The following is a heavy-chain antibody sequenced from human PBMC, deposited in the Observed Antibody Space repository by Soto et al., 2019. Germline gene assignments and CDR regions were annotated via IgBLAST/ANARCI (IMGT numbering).Heavy chain of an antibody. CDR3: TRDEGGSYDSWFHP. J-gene: IGHJ5*02. D-gene: IGHD1-26*01. CDR2: ISSGAAYI. V-gene: IGHV3-21*01. Sequence: EVQVVESGGGLVKPGGSLTLSCNFTFSLYSMNWVRQAPGQGLEGVASISSGAAYIKYADSVQGRFTISRDNAKSSVSLQMSSLRVEDTAVYFCTRDEGGSYDSWFHPWGQGTQVTVSA. CDR1: TFSLYS.